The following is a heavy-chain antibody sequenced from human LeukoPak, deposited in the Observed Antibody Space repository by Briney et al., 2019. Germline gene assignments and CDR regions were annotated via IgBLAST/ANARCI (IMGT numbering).Heavy chain of an antibody. CDR3: AKDSSSWYVPWFDP. Sequence: PGGSLRLSCAASGFTFSSYAMSWVRPAPGKGLEWVSAISGSGGSTYYADSVKGRFTISRDNSKNTLYLQMNSLRAEDTAVYYCAKDSSSWYVPWFDPWGQGTLVTVSS. D-gene: IGHD6-13*01. J-gene: IGHJ5*02. CDR1: GFTFSSYA. V-gene: IGHV3-23*01. CDR2: ISGSGGST.